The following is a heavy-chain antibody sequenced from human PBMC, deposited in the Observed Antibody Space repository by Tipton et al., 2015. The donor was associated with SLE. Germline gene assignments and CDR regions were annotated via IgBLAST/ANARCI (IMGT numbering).Heavy chain of an antibody. CDR3: ARGPRWAPLCEF. CDR1: GGSFSGYY. CDR2: INYSGST. D-gene: IGHD1-26*01. V-gene: IGHV4-34*01. J-gene: IGHJ4*02. Sequence: GLVKPSETLSLTCAVYGGSFSGYYWSWIRQPPGKGLEWIGEINYSGSTNYNPSLKSRVTISVDTSKNQFSLKLNSVTAADTAVYYCARGPRWAPLCEFWGQGTLVTVSS.